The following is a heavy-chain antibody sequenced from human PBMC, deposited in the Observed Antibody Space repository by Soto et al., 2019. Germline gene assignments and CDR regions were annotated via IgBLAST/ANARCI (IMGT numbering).Heavy chain of an antibody. Sequence: ASVKGSCKASGYTFTSYAMHWVRQAPGQRLEWMGWINAGNGNTKYSQKFQGRVTITRDTSASTAYMELSSLRSEDTAVYYCARDRIVALSSHDYWGQGTLVTVSS. CDR3: ARDRIVALSSHDY. D-gene: IGHD5-12*01. V-gene: IGHV1-3*01. J-gene: IGHJ4*02. CDR2: INAGNGNT. CDR1: GYTFTSYA.